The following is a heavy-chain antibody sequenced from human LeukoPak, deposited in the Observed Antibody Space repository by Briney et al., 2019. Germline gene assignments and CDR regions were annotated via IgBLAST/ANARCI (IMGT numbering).Heavy chain of an antibody. Sequence: GGSLRLSCAASGFTFSSYSMNWVRQAPGKGLEWVSSISSSSSYIYYADSVKGRFTISRDNAKNSPYLQMNSLRAEDTAVYYCAMSGNWWELRAYWGQGTLVTVSS. D-gene: IGHD1-26*01. V-gene: IGHV3-21*01. CDR3: AMSGNWWELRAY. CDR1: GFTFSSYS. J-gene: IGHJ4*02. CDR2: ISSSSSYI.